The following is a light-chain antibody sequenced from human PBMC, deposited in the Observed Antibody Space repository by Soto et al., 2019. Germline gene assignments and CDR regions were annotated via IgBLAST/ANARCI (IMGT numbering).Light chain of an antibody. V-gene: IGKV3-11*01. J-gene: IGKJ5*01. CDR3: QQRRDLPLT. Sequence: SPATLSFSPGERATLSCRASQNINIYLGWYQQKPGQPPRLLIYDASNRATGIPARFSGSGSGTDFTLTISSLEPEDFAVYYFQQRRDLPLTFGHGTRLEIK. CDR2: DAS. CDR1: QNINIY.